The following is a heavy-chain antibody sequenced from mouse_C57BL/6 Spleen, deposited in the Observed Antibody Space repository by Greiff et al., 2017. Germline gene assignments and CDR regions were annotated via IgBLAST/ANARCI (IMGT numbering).Heavy chain of an antibody. D-gene: IGHD1-1*01. Sequence: VQLQQSGAELARPGASVMLSCKASGYTFTSYGISWVKQRTGQCLEWLGAVYPRSGNTYYNEKFKGKATLTADKSSSTAYRELRCLTSGDSAVYVCARSEITTVVATRYFDVWGTGTTVTVSS. V-gene: IGHV1-81*01. CDR2: VYPRSGNT. J-gene: IGHJ1*03. CDR3: ARSEITTVVATRYFDV. CDR1: GYTFTSYG.